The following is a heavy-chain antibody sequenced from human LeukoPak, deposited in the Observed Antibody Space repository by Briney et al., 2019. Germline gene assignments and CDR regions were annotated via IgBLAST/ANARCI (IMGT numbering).Heavy chain of an antibody. CDR2: INHSGST. CDR3: ARDEAVAGTLADY. J-gene: IGHJ4*02. Sequence: ASETLSLTRAVYGGSFSGYYWSWIRQPPGKGLEWVGEINHSGSTNYNPSLKIRVTISVDTAKTQFSLKLSSVTAADTAVYYCARDEAVAGTLADYWGQGTLVTVSS. CDR1: GGSFSGYY. D-gene: IGHD6-19*01. V-gene: IGHV4-34*01.